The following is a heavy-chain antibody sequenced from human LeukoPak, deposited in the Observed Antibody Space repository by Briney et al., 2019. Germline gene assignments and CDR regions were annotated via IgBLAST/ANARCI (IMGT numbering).Heavy chain of an antibody. Sequence: PSETLSLTCTVSGDSISSYYWSWIRQPPGKGLEWIGYIYYSGSTNYNPSLKSRVTISVDTSKNQFSLKLSSVTAADTAVYYCARKSQYYDILTGYYAEGYFDYWGQGTLVTVSS. D-gene: IGHD3-9*01. CDR3: ARKSQYYDILTGYYAEGYFDY. CDR1: GDSISSYY. V-gene: IGHV4-59*08. CDR2: IYYSGST. J-gene: IGHJ4*02.